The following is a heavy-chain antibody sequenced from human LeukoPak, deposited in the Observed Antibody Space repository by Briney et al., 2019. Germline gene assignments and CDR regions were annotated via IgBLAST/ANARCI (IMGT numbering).Heavy chain of an antibody. CDR1: GGSFSGYY. CDR2: INHSGST. J-gene: IGHJ4*02. D-gene: IGHD3-3*01. CDR3: ARGRGTYYDFWSGYFQ. Sequence: SETLSLTCAVYGGSFSGYYWRWIRQPPGKGLEWIGEINHSGSTNYNPSLKSRVTISVDTSKNQFSLKLSSVTAADTAVYYCARGRGTYYDFWSGYFQGGQGTLVTVSS. V-gene: IGHV4-34*01.